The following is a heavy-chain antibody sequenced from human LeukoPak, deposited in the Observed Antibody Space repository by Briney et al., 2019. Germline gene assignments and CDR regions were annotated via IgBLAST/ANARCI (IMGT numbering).Heavy chain of an antibody. D-gene: IGHD1-26*01. CDR1: GFTLSNHS. CDR2: NRNKANSYTT. CDR3: AREVVGATEFDS. Sequence: GGSLRLSCAASGFTLSNHSMHWVRQAPGKGLEWVGRNRNKANSYTTQYAASVKGRFTISRDDSKNSLYLQMNSLKTEDAAVYYCAREVVGATEFDSWGQGTLVTVSS. V-gene: IGHV3-72*01. J-gene: IGHJ4*02.